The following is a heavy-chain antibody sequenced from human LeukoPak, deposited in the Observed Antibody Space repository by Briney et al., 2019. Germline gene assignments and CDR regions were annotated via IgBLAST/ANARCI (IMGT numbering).Heavy chain of an antibody. CDR2: IYYSGST. J-gene: IGHJ3*02. D-gene: IGHD3-3*01. V-gene: IGHV4-39*01. CDR1: GGSISSGGYY. Sequence: PSETLSLTCTVSGGSISSGGYYWSWIRQPPGKGLEWIGSIYYSGSTYYNPSLKSRVTISVDTSKNQFSLKLSSVTAADTAVYYCARHQTVLYYDFWSGYYPAAFDIWGQGTMVTVSS. CDR3: ARHQTVLYYDFWSGYYPAAFDI.